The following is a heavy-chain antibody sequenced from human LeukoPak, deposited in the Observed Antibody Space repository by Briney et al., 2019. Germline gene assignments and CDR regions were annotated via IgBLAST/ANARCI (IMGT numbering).Heavy chain of an antibody. CDR1: GGSISSYY. D-gene: IGHD6-13*01. Sequence: SGTRSLTCTVSGGSISSYYWTWIRQPPGKGLEWIGYIYYSGSTNYNPSLKSRVTISVDMSKNQFSLKLSSVTAADTAVYYCATGSSSWFDRYIDVWGNGTTVTVSS. CDR2: IYYSGST. CDR3: ATGSSSWFDRYIDV. V-gene: IGHV4-59*01. J-gene: IGHJ6*03.